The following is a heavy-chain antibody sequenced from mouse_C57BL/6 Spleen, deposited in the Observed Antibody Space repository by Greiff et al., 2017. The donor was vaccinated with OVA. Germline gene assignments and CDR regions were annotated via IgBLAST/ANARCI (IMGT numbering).Heavy chain of an antibody. J-gene: IGHJ3*01. D-gene: IGHD2-4*01. V-gene: IGHV1-61*01. CDR1: GYTFTSYW. Sequence: VKLQQPGAELVRPGSSVKLSCKASGYTFTSYWMDWVKQRPGQGLEWIGNIYPSDSETHYNQKFKDKATLTVDKSSSTAYMQLSSLTSEDSAVYYCARMIRSAWFAYWGQGTLVTVSA. CDR3: ARMIRSAWFAY. CDR2: IYPSDSET.